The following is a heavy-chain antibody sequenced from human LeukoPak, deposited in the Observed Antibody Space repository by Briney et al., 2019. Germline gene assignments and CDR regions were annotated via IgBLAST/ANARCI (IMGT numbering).Heavy chain of an antibody. CDR1: GFTFSSYA. Sequence: RSGGSLRLSCAASGFTFSSYAMSWVRQAPGKGLEWVSAISGSGGSTYYADSVKGRFTISRDNSKNTLYLQMNGLRAEDTAVYYCASYYGLGAFDIWGQGTMVTVSS. V-gene: IGHV3-23*01. CDR2: ISGSGGST. D-gene: IGHD1-26*01. CDR3: ASYYGLGAFDI. J-gene: IGHJ3*02.